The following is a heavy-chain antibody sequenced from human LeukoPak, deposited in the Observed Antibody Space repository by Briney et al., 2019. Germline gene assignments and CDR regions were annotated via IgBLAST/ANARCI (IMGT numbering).Heavy chain of an antibody. CDR1: GFTFSGYW. CDR3: ARVAGWHWFDP. J-gene: IGHJ5*02. CDR2: IKEDAGEI. V-gene: IGHV3-7*03. Sequence: GGSLRLSCAASGFTFSGYWMSWVRQVPGKGLEWVANIKEDAGEIYYVDSVKGRFTISRDNSKNTVYLQMNNMRVDDTAIYYCARVAGWHWFDPWGQGTLVTVSS. D-gene: IGHD6-19*01.